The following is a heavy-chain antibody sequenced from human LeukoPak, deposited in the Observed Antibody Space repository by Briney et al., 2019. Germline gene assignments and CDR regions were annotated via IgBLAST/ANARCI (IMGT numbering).Heavy chain of an antibody. V-gene: IGHV4-34*01. J-gene: IGHJ4*02. CDR3: ARARRDYGRSFDY. Sequence: PSETLSLTCTVYGGSFSGYYWSWIRQPPGKGLEWIGEINHSGSTNYNPSLKSRVTISVDTSKNQFSLKLSSVTAADTAVYCARARRDYGRSFDYWGQGTLVTVSS. D-gene: IGHD4-17*01. CDR1: GGSFSGYY. CDR2: INHSGST.